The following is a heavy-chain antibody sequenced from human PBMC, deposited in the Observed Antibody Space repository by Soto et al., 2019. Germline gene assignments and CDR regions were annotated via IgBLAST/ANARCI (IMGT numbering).Heavy chain of an antibody. J-gene: IGHJ6*02. CDR2: ISYDGSNK. CDR3: ARLNYGDTLGTDYYYYGMDV. CDR1: GFTFSSYA. V-gene: IGHV3-30-3*01. D-gene: IGHD4-17*01. Sequence: PGGSLRLSCAASGFTFSSYAMHWVRQAPGKGLEWVAVISYDGSNKYYADSVKGRFTISRDNSKNTLYLQMNSLRAEDTAVYYCARLNYGDTLGTDYYYYGMDVWGQGTTVTVSS.